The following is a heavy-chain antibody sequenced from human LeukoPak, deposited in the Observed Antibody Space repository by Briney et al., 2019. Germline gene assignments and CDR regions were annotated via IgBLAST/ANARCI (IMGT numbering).Heavy chain of an antibody. CDR2: ISAYNGNT. D-gene: IGHD3-10*01. CDR1: GYTFTTYG. Sequence: GASVKVFCKASGYTFTTYGISWVRQAPGQGLEWMGWISAYNGNTNYAQKLQGRVTMTTDTSTSTAYMELRSLRSDDTAVYYCARGLSWGVRGNNWFDPWGQGTLVTVSS. CDR3: ARGLSWGVRGNNWFDP. J-gene: IGHJ5*02. V-gene: IGHV1-18*01.